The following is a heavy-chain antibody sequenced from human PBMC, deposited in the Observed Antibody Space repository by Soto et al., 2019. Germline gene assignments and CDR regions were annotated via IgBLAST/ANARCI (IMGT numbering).Heavy chain of an antibody. V-gene: IGHV6-1*01. CDR3: ARDNSDIRSTREHYGNDV. J-gene: IGHJ6*02. Sequence: PSQTLPLTCAISGDSASSNSAAWNWIRQSPSRGLEWLGRTYYRSKWYNDYAVSVKSRITINPDTSKNQFSLQLNSVTPEDTAVYYCARDNSDIRSTREHYGNDVSCQGNTLNVS. CDR1: GDSASSNSAA. D-gene: IGHD1-26*01. CDR2: TYYRSKWYN.